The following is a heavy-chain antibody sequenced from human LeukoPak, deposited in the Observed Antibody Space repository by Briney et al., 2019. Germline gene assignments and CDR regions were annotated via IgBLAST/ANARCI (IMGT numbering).Heavy chain of an antibody. D-gene: IGHD3-22*01. Sequence: GGSLRLSCAASGVTFSSYGMHWVRQAPGKGREWVAFIRYDGSNKYYADSVKGRFTISRDNSKNTLYLQMNSLRAEDTAVYYCARDRLGDYDHSGYYDKWGQGTLVTVSS. CDR2: IRYDGSNK. CDR3: ARDRLGDYDHSGYYDK. CDR1: GVTFSSYG. J-gene: IGHJ4*02. V-gene: IGHV3-30*02.